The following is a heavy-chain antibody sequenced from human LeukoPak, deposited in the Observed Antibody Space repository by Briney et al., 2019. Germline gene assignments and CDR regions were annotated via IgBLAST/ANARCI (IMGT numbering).Heavy chain of an antibody. CDR3: ARDLYYYDSSGYGWFDP. Sequence: SETLSLTCTVSGGSISSGGYYRSWIRQHPGKGLEWIGYIYYSGSTYYNPSLKSRVTISVDTSKNQFSLKLSSVTAADTAVYYCARDLYYYDSSGYGWFDPWGQGTLVTVSS. CDR1: GGSISSGGYY. J-gene: IGHJ5*02. CDR2: IYYSGST. V-gene: IGHV4-31*03. D-gene: IGHD3-22*01.